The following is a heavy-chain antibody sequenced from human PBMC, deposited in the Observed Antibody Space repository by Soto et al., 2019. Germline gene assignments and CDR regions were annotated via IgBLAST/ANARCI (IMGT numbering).Heavy chain of an antibody. CDR3: ARDGGFGESYYYYGMDV. Sequence: SETLSLTCTVSGGSISSYYWSWIRQPPGKGLEWIGYIYYSGSTNYNPSLKSRVTISVDTSKNQFSQKLSSVTAADTAVYYCARDGGFGESYYYYGMDVWGQGTTVT. CDR1: GGSISSYY. D-gene: IGHD3-10*01. CDR2: IYYSGST. V-gene: IGHV4-59*01. J-gene: IGHJ6*02.